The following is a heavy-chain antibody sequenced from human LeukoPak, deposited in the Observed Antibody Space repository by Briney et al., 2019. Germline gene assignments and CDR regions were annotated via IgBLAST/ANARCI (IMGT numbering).Heavy chain of an antibody. V-gene: IGHV1-46*01. J-gene: IGHJ4*02. Sequence: ASVKVSCKASGYTYTSNYMHWVRQAPGHGLEWMGIINPSGGSTSYAQKFQGRVTMTRDTSTSTVYMELSSLRSEDTAVYYCARDSGYYDSSGYQYYFDYWGQGTLVTVSS. CDR1: GYTYTSNY. D-gene: IGHD3-22*01. CDR2: INPSGGST. CDR3: ARDSGYYDSSGYQYYFDY.